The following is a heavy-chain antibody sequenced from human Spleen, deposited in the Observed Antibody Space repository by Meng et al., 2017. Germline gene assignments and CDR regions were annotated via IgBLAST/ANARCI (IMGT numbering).Heavy chain of an antibody. CDR2: ISAYNGNT. Sequence: ASVKVSCKAYGYAFSSYGISWVRQAPGQGLEWMGWISAYNGNTNYGQKLQGRVTMTTDTSTSTAYMELRSLRSDDTAVYYCARDGGYGDVDYWGQGKLVTGFS. J-gene: IGHJ4*02. V-gene: IGHV1-18*01. CDR1: GYAFSSYG. CDR3: ARDGGYGDVDY. D-gene: IGHD3-16*01.